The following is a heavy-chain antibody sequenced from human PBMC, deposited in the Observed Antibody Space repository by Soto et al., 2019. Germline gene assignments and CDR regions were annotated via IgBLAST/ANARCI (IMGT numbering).Heavy chain of an antibody. CDR1: GYTFTSYD. D-gene: IGHD6-13*01. CDR3: ARRTLSIQQLVYYYYYMDV. V-gene: IGHV1-8*01. CDR2: MNPNSGNT. J-gene: IGHJ6*03. Sequence: GASVKVSCKASGYTFTSYDINWVRQATGQGLEWMGWMNPNSGNTGYAQKFQGRVTMTRNTSISTAYMELSSLRSEDTAVYYCARRTLSIQQLVYYYYYMDVWGKGTTVTVSS.